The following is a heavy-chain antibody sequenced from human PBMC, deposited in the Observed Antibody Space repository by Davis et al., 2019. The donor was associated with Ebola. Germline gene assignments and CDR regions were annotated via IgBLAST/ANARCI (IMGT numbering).Heavy chain of an antibody. Sequence: AASVKVSCKASGYTFTSYDINWVRPATGQGLEWMGWMNPNSGNTGYAQKFQGRVTITADESTSTAYMELSSLRSEDTAVYYCARGPHSSSSRGDYYYYGMDVWGQGTTVTVSS. J-gene: IGHJ6*02. CDR1: GYTFTSYD. V-gene: IGHV1-8*01. CDR3: ARGPHSSSSRGDYYYYGMDV. D-gene: IGHD6-6*01. CDR2: MNPNSGNT.